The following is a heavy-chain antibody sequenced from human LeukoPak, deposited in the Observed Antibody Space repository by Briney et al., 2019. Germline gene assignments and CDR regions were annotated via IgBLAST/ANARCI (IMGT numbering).Heavy chain of an antibody. V-gene: IGHV4-34*01. CDR3: ARVRRYYYDSSGYYIFDY. J-gene: IGHJ4*02. D-gene: IGHD3-22*01. CDR1: GGSFSGYY. Sequence: PSETLSLTCAVYGGSFSGYYWSWIRQPPGKGLEWIGEINHSGSTNYNPSLKSRVTMSVDTSKNQFSLKLSSVTAADTAVYYCARVRRYYYDSSGYYIFDYWGQGTLVTVSS. CDR2: INHSGST.